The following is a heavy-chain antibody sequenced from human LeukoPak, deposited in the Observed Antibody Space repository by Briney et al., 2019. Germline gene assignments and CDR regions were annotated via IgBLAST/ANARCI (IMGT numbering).Heavy chain of an antibody. Sequence: SETLSLTCAVYGGSFSGYYWSWIRQPPGKGLEWIGEINHSGSTNYSPSLRSRITISVDTSKNQFSLKLTSVTAADTAVYYCARQRLVAATRDAFDIWGQGTLVTVSS. CDR1: GGSFSGYY. CDR2: INHSGST. J-gene: IGHJ3*02. V-gene: IGHV4-34*01. CDR3: ARQRLVAATRDAFDI. D-gene: IGHD2-15*01.